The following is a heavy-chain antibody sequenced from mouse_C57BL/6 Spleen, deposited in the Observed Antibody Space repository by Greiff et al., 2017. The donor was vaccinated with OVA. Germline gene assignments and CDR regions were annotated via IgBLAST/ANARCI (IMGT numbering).Heavy chain of an antibody. CDR3: ARGGGYNYGYFDV. Sequence: VQLQQSGAELVKPGASVKLSCKASGYTFTSYWMHWVKQRPGQGLEWIGMIHPNSGSTNYNEKFKSKATLTVDKSSSTAYMQLSSLTSEDSAVYYCARGGGYNYGYFDVWGTGTTVTVSS. CDR1: GYTFTSYW. J-gene: IGHJ1*03. CDR2: IHPNSGST. V-gene: IGHV1-64*01. D-gene: IGHD1-1*02.